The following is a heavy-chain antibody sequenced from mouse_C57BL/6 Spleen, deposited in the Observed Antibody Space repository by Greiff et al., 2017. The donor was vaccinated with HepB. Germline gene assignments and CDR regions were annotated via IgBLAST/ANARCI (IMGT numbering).Heavy chain of an antibody. J-gene: IGHJ3*01. V-gene: IGHV5-4*01. D-gene: IGHD2-2*01. Sequence: EVKLVESGGGLVKPGGSLKLSCAASGFTFSSYAMSWVRQTPEKRLEWVATISDGGSYTYYPDNVKGRFTISRDNAKNNLYLQMSHLKSEDTAMYYCARENGYPFAYWGQGTLVTVSA. CDR3: ARENGYPFAY. CDR2: ISDGGSYT. CDR1: GFTFSSYA.